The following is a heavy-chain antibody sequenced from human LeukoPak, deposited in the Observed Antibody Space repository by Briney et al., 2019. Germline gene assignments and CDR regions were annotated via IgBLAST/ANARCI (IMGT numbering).Heavy chain of an antibody. J-gene: IGHJ6*02. CDR2: ISSSGSTI. CDR1: GFTFSDYY. CDR3: ARDFDKVVVGGTSMDV. D-gene: IGHD2-15*01. V-gene: IGHV3-11*01. Sequence: GGSLRLSCAASGFTFSDYYMSWIRRAPGKGLEWVSYISSSGSTIYYADSVKGRFTISRDNAKNPLYLQMSSLRAEDTAVYYCARDFDKVVVGGTSMDVWGQGTTVTVSS.